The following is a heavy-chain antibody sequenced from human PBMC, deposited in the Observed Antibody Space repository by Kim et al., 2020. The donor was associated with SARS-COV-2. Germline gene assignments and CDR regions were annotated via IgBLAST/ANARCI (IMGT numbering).Heavy chain of an antibody. CDR1: GGSMSNFY. J-gene: IGHJ3*02. D-gene: IGHD2-8*01. CDR3: GRDGTDDTYVNSFDI. Sequence: SETLSLTCTVSGGSMSNFYWNWFRQPPGKGLEWIGAIYSSGFTHYSPSLTSRVTISLDTSKSQFSLTVSSVTAADTAVYFCGRDGTDDTYVNSFDIWGQ. CDR2: IYSSGFT. V-gene: IGHV4-59*01.